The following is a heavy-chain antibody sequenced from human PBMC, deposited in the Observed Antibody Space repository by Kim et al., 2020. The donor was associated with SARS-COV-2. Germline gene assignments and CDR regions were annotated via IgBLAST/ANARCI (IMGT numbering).Heavy chain of an antibody. V-gene: IGHV4-34*01. CDR1: GGSFSGYQ. CDR2: INDSGST. J-gene: IGHJ4*02. Sequence: SETLSLTCAVYGGSFSGYQWSWIRQSPGKGLEWIGQINDSGSTNYNPSLKSRVTIPVDTSKNQFSLKLTSVTAADTAVYYCARGVPGYWGQGTLVTVSS. CDR3: ARGVPGY.